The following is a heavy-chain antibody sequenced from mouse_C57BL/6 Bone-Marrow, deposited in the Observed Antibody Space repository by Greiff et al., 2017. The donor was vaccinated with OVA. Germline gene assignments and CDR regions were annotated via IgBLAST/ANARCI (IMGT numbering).Heavy chain of an antibody. D-gene: IGHD1-1*02. CDR2: IDPSDSYT. CDR3: ARLWRYYFDY. V-gene: IGHV1-69*01. CDR1: GYTFTSYW. J-gene: IGHJ2*01. Sequence: QVQLQQPGAELVMPGASVKLSCKASGYTFTSYWMHWVKQRPGQGLEWIGEIDPSDSYTNYNQKFKGKSTLTVDKSSSTAYMQLSSLTSEDSAVYYCARLWRYYFDYWGQGTTLTVSS.